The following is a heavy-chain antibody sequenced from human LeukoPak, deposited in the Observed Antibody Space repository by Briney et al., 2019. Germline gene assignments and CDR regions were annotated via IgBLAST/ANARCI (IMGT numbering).Heavy chain of an antibody. Sequence: PSETLSLTCAVYGGSFSGYYWSWIRQPPGKGLEWIGEINHSGSTNYNPSLKSRVTISVDTSKNQFSLKLSSVTAADTAVYYCARDPGIAAAVSWFDPWGQGTLVTVSS. CDR1: GGSFSGYY. D-gene: IGHD6-13*01. J-gene: IGHJ5*02. CDR3: ARDPGIAAAVSWFDP. CDR2: INHSGST. V-gene: IGHV4-34*01.